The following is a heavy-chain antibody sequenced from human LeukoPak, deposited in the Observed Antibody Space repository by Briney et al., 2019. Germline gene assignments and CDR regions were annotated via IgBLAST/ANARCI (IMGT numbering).Heavy chain of an antibody. Sequence: PSETLSLTSAVSGYSLSSGYYWGWIRQPPGKGLEWIGSIYHSGSTYYNPSLKSRVTISVDTSKNQFSLKLSSVTAADTAVYYCARVVVVPAAMSYNWFDPWGQGTLVTVSS. CDR1: GYSLSSGYY. CDR3: ARVVVVPAAMSYNWFDP. CDR2: IYHSGST. D-gene: IGHD2-2*01. V-gene: IGHV4-38-2*01. J-gene: IGHJ5*02.